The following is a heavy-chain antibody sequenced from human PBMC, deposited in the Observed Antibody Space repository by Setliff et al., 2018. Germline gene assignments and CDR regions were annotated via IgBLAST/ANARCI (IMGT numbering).Heavy chain of an antibody. CDR2: INHSGST. J-gene: IGHJ4*02. Sequence: SETLSLTCAVYGGSFSGYYWSWIRQPPGKGLEWIGEINHSGSTNYNPSLKSRVTMQVDTSKNQFSLKLSSVTAADTAVYYCARGLDYYGSGSYIDYWGQGTLVTVSS. CDR1: GGSFSGYY. CDR3: ARGLDYYGSGSYIDY. V-gene: IGHV4-34*01. D-gene: IGHD3-10*01.